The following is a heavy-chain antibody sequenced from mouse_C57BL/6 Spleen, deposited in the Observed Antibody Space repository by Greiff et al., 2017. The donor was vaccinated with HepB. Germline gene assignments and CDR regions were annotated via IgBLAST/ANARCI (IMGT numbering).Heavy chain of an antibody. CDR1: GYSITSGYY. CDR3: ARRIYYGYLDY. Sequence: EVQLQESGPGLVKPSQSLSLTCSVTGYSITSGYYWNWIRQFPGNKLEWMGYISYDGSNNYNPSLKNRISITRDTSKNQFFLKLNSVTTEDTATYYCARRIYYGYLDYWGQGTTLTVSS. CDR2: ISYDGSN. J-gene: IGHJ2*01. D-gene: IGHD2-1*01. V-gene: IGHV3-6*01.